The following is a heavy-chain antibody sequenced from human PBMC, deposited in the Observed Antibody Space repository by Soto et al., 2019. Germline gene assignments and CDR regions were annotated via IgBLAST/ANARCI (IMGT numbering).Heavy chain of an antibody. CDR3: ARGGWSVDY. Sequence: PSETLSLTCTVSGGSISDHYYMWIRQSPGKGLEYIGYIHNGGSTNYNPSLKSRVIISVDTSKNQFSLKLNSMTAADTAVYYCARGGWSVDYWGQGTLVTVSS. V-gene: IGHV4-59*11. J-gene: IGHJ4*02. D-gene: IGHD2-15*01. CDR1: GGSISDHY. CDR2: IHNGGST.